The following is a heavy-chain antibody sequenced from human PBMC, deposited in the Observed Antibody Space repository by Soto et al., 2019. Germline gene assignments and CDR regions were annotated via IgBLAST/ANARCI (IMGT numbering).Heavy chain of an antibody. CDR1: GYTFTSYD. CDR3: AWPFGSCSHDAFDI. CDR2: MNPNSGNT. J-gene: IGHJ3*02. Sequence: QVQLVQSGAEVKKPGASVKVSCKASGYTFTSYDINWVRQATGQGLEWMGWMNPNSGNTGYAQKFQGRVTMTRNTSRSTAYMELSSLRSEETAVYYCAWPFGSCSHDAFDIWGQGTMVTVSS. D-gene: IGHD2-15*01. V-gene: IGHV1-8*01.